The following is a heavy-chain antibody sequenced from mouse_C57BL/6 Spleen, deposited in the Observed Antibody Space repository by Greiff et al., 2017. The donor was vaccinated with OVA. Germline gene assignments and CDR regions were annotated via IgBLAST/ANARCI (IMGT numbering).Heavy chain of an antibody. CDR1: GFTFSSYA. V-gene: IGHV5-4*01. CDR2: ISDGGSYT. D-gene: IGHD1-1*02. J-gene: IGHJ3*01. CDR3: AREGGVVSFAY. Sequence: EVHLVESGGGLVKPGGSLKLSCAASGFTFSSYAMSWVRQTPEKRLEWVATISDGGSYTYYPDNVKGRFTISRDNAKNNLYLQMSHLKSEDTAMYYCAREGGVVSFAYWGQGTLVTVSA.